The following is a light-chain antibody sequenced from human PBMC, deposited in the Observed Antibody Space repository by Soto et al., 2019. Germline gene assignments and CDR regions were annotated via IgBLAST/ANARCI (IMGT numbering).Light chain of an antibody. CDR2: AAS. J-gene: IGKJ2*01. CDR1: QTISTH. CDR3: QQSLTIPYT. Sequence: DIQMTQSPSSLSASVRDRVTITCRASQTISTHLNGYQQKPGKAPKLLIYAASTLQSGVPSRFSGSGSGTDFTLTIISLQPEDFATYYCQQSLTIPYTFGQGTKLEIK. V-gene: IGKV1-39*01.